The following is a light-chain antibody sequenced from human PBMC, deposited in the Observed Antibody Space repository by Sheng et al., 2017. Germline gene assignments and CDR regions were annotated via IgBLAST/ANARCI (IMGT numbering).Light chain of an antibody. CDR3: QQYENLPT. J-gene: IGKJ5*01. CDR1: QSISSY. Sequence: DIQMTQSPSSLSASVGDRVTITCRASQSISSYLNWYQQKPGKAPKLLIYAASSLQSGVPSRFSGSGSGTDFTLTISSLQPEDFATYYCQQYENLPTFGQGTRLDIK. CDR2: AAS. V-gene: IGKV1-39*01.